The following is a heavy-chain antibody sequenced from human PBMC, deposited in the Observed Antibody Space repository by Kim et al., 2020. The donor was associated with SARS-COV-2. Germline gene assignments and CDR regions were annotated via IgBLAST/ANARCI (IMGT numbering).Heavy chain of an antibody. V-gene: IGHV3-30*18. CDR3: ANHPGGIQGGH. CDR1: GFTFSSYG. CDR2: ISYDGSNK. Sequence: GGSLRLSCAASGFTFSSYGMHWVRQAPGKGLEWVAVISYDGSNKYYADSVKGRFTISRDNSKNTLYLQMNSLRAEDTAVYYCANHPGGIQGGHWGQGTLVTVSS. D-gene: IGHD5-18*01. J-gene: IGHJ4*02.